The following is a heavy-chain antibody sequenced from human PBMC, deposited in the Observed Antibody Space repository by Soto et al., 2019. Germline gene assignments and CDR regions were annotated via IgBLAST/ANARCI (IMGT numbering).Heavy chain of an antibody. CDR3: ARGGNGNVFDY. V-gene: IGHV4-30-4*01. J-gene: IGHJ4*02. D-gene: IGHD1-1*01. CDR2: IYYSGST. Sequence: SETLSLTCTVSGGSISSYYWSWIRQPPGKGLEWIGYIYYSGSTYYNPSLKSRVTISVDTSKNQFSLKLSSVTAADTAVYYCARGGNGNVFDYWGQGTLVTVSS. CDR1: GGSISSYY.